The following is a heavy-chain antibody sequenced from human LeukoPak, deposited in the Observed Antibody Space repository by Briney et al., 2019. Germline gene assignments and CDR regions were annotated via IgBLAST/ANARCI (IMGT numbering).Heavy chain of an antibody. CDR3: ARPRSETYYDGFDI. CDR2: IYSGGNT. Sequence: GGSLRLSCAVSGFTVSSNYMSWVRRAPGKGLEWVSVIYSGGNTYYADSVKGRFTISRDNSKNTLYFRMNSLRAEDTAVYYCARPRSETYYDGFDIWGQGTLVTVSS. D-gene: IGHD3-10*01. J-gene: IGHJ3*02. CDR1: GFTVSSNY. V-gene: IGHV3-53*01.